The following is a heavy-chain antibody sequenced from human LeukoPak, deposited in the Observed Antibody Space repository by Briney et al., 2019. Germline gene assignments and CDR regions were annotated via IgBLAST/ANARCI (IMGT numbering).Heavy chain of an antibody. CDR3: ARTLPLYYYDSSGYSNPKYYFDY. Sequence: SETLSLTCAVYGGSFSGYYWSWIRQPPGKGLEWIGEINHSGSTNYNPSLKSRVTISVDTSKNQFSLKLSSVTAADTAVYYCARTLPLYYYDSSGYSNPKYYFDYWGQGTLVTVSS. D-gene: IGHD3-22*01. V-gene: IGHV4-34*01. CDR1: GGSFSGYY. CDR2: INHSGST. J-gene: IGHJ4*02.